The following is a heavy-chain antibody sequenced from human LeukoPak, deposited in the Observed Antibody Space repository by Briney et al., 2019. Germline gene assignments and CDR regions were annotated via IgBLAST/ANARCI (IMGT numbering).Heavy chain of an antibody. CDR3: ARVSDGDYAATDY. CDR2: ISGSGGST. Sequence: GGCLRLSCAASGFTFSSYAMSWVRQAPGKGLEWVSAISGSGGSTYYADSVKGRFTISRVNSKNTLYLQMNSLRAEDTAVYYCARVSDGDYAATDYWGQGTLVTVSA. CDR1: GFTFSSYA. D-gene: IGHD2-21*02. V-gene: IGHV3-23*01. J-gene: IGHJ4*02.